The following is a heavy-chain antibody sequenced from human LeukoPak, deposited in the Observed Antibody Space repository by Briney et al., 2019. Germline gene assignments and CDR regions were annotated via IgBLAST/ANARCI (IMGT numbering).Heavy chain of an antibody. CDR2: IYYSGST. D-gene: IGHD1-1*01. CDR3: AREVEGVHSSCYYYYYMDV. V-gene: IGHV4-30-4*08. Sequence: MSSETLSLTCTVSGGSISSTIYYWGWIRQPPGKGLEWIGYIYYSGSTYYNPSLKSRVTISVDTSKNQFSLKLSSVTAADTAVYYCAREVEGVHSSCYYYYYMDVWGKGTTVTVSS. CDR1: GGSISSTIYY. J-gene: IGHJ6*03.